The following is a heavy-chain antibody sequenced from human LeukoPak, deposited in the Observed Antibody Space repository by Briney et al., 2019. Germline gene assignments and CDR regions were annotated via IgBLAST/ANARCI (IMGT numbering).Heavy chain of an antibody. J-gene: IGHJ3*02. Sequence: SETLSLTGTVSGGSISSISYDWEGPRQAPGKVLEWIGEINHSGSTNYNPSRKRRVTVSVERSKNQFSRKLSSVTAADTAVYYCATRTGRPPLLTTDKRSAFDICSQGTMVTVSS. V-gene: IGHV4-39*07. CDR1: GGSISSISYD. D-gene: IGHD1-14*01. CDR3: ATRTGRPPLLTTDKRSAFDI. CDR2: INHSGST.